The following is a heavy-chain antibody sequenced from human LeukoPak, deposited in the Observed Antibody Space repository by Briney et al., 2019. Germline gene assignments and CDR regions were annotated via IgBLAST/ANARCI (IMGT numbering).Heavy chain of an antibody. CDR2: IYPGDSDT. J-gene: IGHJ6*03. D-gene: IGHD6-6*01. V-gene: IGHV5-51*01. Sequence: PGESLKISCRGSGYSFTSYWIGWVRQMPGKGLEWLGLIYPGDSDTRYSPSFQGQVTISADKSISTAYLQWISLKASDTAMYYCATALKYSTSPSPYTDFYMDVWGKGTMVTVSS. CDR1: GYSFTSYW. CDR3: ATALKYSTSPSPYTDFYMDV.